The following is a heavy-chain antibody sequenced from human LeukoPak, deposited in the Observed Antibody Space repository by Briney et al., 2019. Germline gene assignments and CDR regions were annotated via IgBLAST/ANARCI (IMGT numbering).Heavy chain of an antibody. CDR1: GYSFSEYW. CDR3: ARSPSRYFDY. V-gene: IGHV5-51*01. Sequence: GESLKISCKGSGYSFSEYWIAWVRQMPGKGLEWMGIVYPGDSDTRYSPSFQGQVTISADKSISTAYLQWSSLKASDTAMYYCARSPSRYFDYWGQGTLVTVSS. J-gene: IGHJ4*02. CDR2: VYPGDSDT.